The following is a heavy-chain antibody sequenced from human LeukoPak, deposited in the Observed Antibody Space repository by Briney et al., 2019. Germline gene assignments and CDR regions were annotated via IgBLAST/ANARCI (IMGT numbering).Heavy chain of an antibody. CDR3: AREVSPGGIHGYYYGMDV. D-gene: IGHD3-16*01. J-gene: IGHJ6*02. Sequence: GGSLRLSCAASGFTFSDFYMTWIRQAPGKGLEWVSYISSSGSTIYYADSVKGRFTISRDNAKNSLYLQMNSLRVEDTAVYYCAREVSPGGIHGYYYGMDVWGQGTTVTVSS. CDR1: GFTFSDFY. V-gene: IGHV3-11*01. CDR2: ISSSGSTI.